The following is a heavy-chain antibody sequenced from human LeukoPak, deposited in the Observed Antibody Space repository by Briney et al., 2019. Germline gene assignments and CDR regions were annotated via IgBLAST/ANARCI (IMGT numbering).Heavy chain of an antibody. CDR3: ARGGWELLLAFDY. CDR1: GGTFSSYA. V-gene: IGHV1-69*13. CDR2: IIPIFGTA. D-gene: IGHD1-26*01. J-gene: IGHJ4*02. Sequence: GASVKVSCKASGGTFSSYAISWVRQAPGQGLEWMGGIIPIFGTANYAQKFQGRVTITADESTSTAYMELSSLRSEDTAVYYCARGGWELLLAFDYWGQGTLVTVSS.